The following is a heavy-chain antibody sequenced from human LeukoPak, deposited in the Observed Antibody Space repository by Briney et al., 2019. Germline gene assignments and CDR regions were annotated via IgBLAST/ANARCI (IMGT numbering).Heavy chain of an antibody. J-gene: IGHJ4*02. CDR2: INHSGST. D-gene: IGHD3-22*01. CDR3: ARASYSYDISGWVPFDY. Sequence: SETLSLTCAVYGGSFSGYHWSWIRQPPGKGLEWIGEINHSGSTNYNPSLKSRVTMSGDTSENQFSLRLSSVTAADTAVYYCARASYSYDISGWVPFDYWGQGTLVTVSS. CDR1: GGSFSGYH. V-gene: IGHV4-34*01.